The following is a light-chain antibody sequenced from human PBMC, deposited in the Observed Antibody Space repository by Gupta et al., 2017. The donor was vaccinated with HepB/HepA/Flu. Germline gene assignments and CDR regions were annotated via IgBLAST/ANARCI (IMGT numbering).Light chain of an antibody. J-gene: IGKJ1*01. CDR1: QSVSSN. Sequence: EIVMTQSPATLSVSPGETATLSCRASQSVSSNLAWYQQKPGQAPRLLIYGASTRATGFPDRFSGSGYGTEFTLTISSRQSEDFAVCYCQHYNNWPPWTFGQGTKVEI. CDR2: GAS. CDR3: QHYNNWPPWT. V-gene: IGKV3-15*01.